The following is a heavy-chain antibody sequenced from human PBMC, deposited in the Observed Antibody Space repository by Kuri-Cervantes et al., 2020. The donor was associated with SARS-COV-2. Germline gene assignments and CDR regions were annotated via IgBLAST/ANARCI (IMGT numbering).Heavy chain of an antibody. CDR1: GYTFTYRY. Sequence: SVKVSCKASGYTFTYRYLHWVRQAPGQALEWMGWITPFNGNTNYAQKFQGRVRLTADESTSTAYMELSSLTSEDTAVYYCARALSGSYSVGFDYWGQGTVVTVSS. D-gene: IGHD1-26*01. CDR2: ITPFNGNT. CDR3: ARALSGSYSVGFDY. V-gene: IGHV1-45*02. J-gene: IGHJ4*02.